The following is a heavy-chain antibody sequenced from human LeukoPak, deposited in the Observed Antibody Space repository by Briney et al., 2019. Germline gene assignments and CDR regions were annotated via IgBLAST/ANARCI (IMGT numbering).Heavy chain of an antibody. CDR1: GGSISSYY. V-gene: IGHV4-4*09. D-gene: IGHD2-2*01. CDR2: IYTSGST. J-gene: IGHJ5*02. Sequence: PSETLSLTCTVSGGSISSYYWSWIRQPPGKGLEWIGYIYTSGSTNYNPSLKSRVTISVDTSKNQFSLKLSSVTAADTAVYYCARLSQLLSYYYLAPWGQGTLVTVSS. CDR3: ARLSQLLSYYYLAP.